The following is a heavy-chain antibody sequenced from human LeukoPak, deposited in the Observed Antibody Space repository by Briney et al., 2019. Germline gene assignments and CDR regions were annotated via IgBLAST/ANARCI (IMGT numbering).Heavy chain of an antibody. CDR3: ARDRTYNWNYRRSIDFDY. CDR1: GYTFTSYG. J-gene: IGHJ4*02. V-gene: IGHV1-18*01. CDR2: ISAYNGNT. Sequence: ASVKVSCKASGYTFTSYGISWVRQAPGQGLGWMGWISAYNGNTNYAQKLQGRVTMTTDTSTSTAYMELRSLRSDDTAVYYCARDRTYNWNYRRSIDFDYWGQGTLVTVSS. D-gene: IGHD1-7*01.